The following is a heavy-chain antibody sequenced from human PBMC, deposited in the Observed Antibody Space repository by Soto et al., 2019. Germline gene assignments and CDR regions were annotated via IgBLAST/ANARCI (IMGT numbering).Heavy chain of an antibody. CDR3: ARDVGATDY. Sequence: ASVELSCKASGYTLAICYIRWVRQAPGQGLEWVGLINPSGASTTYAQKFQGRVTITRDTSASTAYMELSSLRSEDTAVYYCARDVGATDYWGQGTLVTVSS. D-gene: IGHD1-26*01. CDR1: GYTLAICY. CDR2: INPSGAST. V-gene: IGHV1-46*01. J-gene: IGHJ4*02.